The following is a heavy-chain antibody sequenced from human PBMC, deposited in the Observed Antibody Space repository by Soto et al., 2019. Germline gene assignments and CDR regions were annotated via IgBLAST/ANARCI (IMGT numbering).Heavy chain of an antibody. CDR2: IYYSGTN. J-gene: IGHJ6*02. CDR1: GGSMSSYY. Sequence: SETLSLTCTGSGGSMSSYYWSWIRQPPGKGRGWVGYIYYSGTNNYHPSLKRRVTTSVGTSNNQFSLKLSSVTAADTAAYYCARDLTAAAVWGQGTTATVS. CDR3: ARDLTAAAV. D-gene: IGHD6-13*01. V-gene: IGHV4-59*01.